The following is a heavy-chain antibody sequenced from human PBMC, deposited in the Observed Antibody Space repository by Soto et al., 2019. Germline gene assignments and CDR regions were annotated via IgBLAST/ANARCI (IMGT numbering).Heavy chain of an antibody. CDR3: AREPLEATSGYCSGGSCVKAWFDP. D-gene: IGHD2-15*01. Sequence: QVQLVQSGAEVKKPGSSVKVSCKASGGTFSSYAISWVRQAPGQGLEWMGGIIPIFGTANYAQKFQGRVTITADESTSTAYMELSSLRSEDTAVYYCAREPLEATSGYCSGGSCVKAWFDPWGQGTLVTVSS. CDR1: GGTFSSYA. J-gene: IGHJ5*02. V-gene: IGHV1-69*12. CDR2: IIPIFGTA.